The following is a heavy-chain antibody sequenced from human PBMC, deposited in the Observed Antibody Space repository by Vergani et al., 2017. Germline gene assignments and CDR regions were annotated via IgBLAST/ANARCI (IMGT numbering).Heavy chain of an antibody. CDR1: GFNFRIYG. Sequence: QVQLVESGGGVVQPGGSLRLSCIASGFNFRIYGMHWVRQAPGKGLEWVAFIRYDGSKRFYGDSVRCRFTISRDNSQTTVFLQMNSLRADDSAVYYCTKAGQYDSDNFHDSWGQGALVTVSS. V-gene: IGHV3-30*02. D-gene: IGHD3-22*01. J-gene: IGHJ1*01. CDR3: TKAGQYDSDNFHDS. CDR2: IRYDGSKR.